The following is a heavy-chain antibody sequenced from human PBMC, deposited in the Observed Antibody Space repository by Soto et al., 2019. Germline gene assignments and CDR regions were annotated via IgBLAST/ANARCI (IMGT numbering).Heavy chain of an antibody. CDR2: IYYSGST. CDR3: ARDRGYRGGNWFDP. D-gene: IGHD5-12*01. Sequence: SETLSLTCTVSGGSISSGGYYWSWIRQHPGKGLEWIGYIYYSGSTYYNPSLKSRVTISVDTSKNQFSLKLSSVTAADTAVYYCARDRGYRGGNWFDPWGQGTLVTVSS. V-gene: IGHV4-31*03. J-gene: IGHJ5*02. CDR1: GGSISSGGYY.